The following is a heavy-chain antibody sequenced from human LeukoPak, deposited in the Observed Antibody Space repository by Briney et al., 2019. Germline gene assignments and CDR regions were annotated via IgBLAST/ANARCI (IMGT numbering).Heavy chain of an antibody. CDR1: GFTFSSYA. CDR3: ARDTGTVYY. Sequence: PGGSLRLSCAASGFTFSSYAMSWVRQAPGKGLEWIGSIYYSGSTYYNPSLKSRVTISVDTSKNQFSLKLSSVTAADTAVYYCARDTGTVYYWGQGTLVTVSS. V-gene: IGHV4-39*01. D-gene: IGHD2-8*02. J-gene: IGHJ4*02. CDR2: IYYSGST.